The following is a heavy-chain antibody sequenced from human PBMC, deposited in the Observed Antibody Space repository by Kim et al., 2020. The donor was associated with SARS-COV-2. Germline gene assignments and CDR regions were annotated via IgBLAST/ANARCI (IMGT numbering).Heavy chain of an antibody. CDR3: ARKAVRGYSGYDYFRAFDI. Sequence: GSLRLSCAASGFTFSSYEMNWVRQAPGKGLEWVSYISSSGSTIYYADSVKGRFTISRDNAKNSLYLQMNSLRAEDTAVYYCARKAVRGYSGYDYFRAFDIWGQGTMVTVSS. V-gene: IGHV3-48*03. D-gene: IGHD5-12*01. J-gene: IGHJ3*02. CDR2: ISSSGSTI. CDR1: GFTFSSYE.